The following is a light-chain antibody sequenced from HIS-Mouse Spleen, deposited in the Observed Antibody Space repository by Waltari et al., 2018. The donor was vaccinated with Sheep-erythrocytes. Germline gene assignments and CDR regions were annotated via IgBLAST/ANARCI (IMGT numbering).Light chain of an antibody. J-gene: IGLJ3*02. Sequence: QSVLTQPPSVSEAPRQRVTISCSGSSSNIGNHAVHWYQQLPGKAPKLLIYYDDLLPSGVSDRFSGSKSGTSASLTISGLQAEDEADYYCCSYAGSSTPWVFGGGTKLTVL. CDR3: CSYAGSSTPWV. CDR2: YDD. V-gene: IGLV1-36*01. CDR1: SSNIGNHA.